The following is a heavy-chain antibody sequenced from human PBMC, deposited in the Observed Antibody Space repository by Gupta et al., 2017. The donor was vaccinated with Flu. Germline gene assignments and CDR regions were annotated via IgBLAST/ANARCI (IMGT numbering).Heavy chain of an antibody. CDR2: IHTSGYT. CDR3: ARDRSYDGWYFDF. CDR1: GASTSSYY. V-gene: IGHV4-4*07. D-gene: IGHD3-10*01. Sequence: QVQLPESGPGLVQPSETLSPTCTVSGASTSSYYLSWIRQPAGKRLEWSGRIHTSGYTNYKPSLKSRLTMSVDTSKNQFSLNLSSVTAADTAVYYCARDRSYDGWYFDFWGQGTLVTVSS. J-gene: IGHJ4*02.